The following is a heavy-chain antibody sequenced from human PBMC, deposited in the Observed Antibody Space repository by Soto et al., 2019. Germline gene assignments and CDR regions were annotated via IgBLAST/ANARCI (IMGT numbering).Heavy chain of an antibody. CDR2: IDPSDSYT. J-gene: IGHJ6*02. CDR3: ARHDLDDFWSGYYHYYYGMDV. CDR1: GYSFTSYW. Sequence: GESLKISCKGSGYSFTSYWISWVRQMPGKGLEWMGRIDPSDSYTNYSPSFQGHVTISADKSISTAYLQWSSLEASDTAMYYCARHDLDDFWSGYYHYYYGMDVWGQGTTVTVSS. V-gene: IGHV5-10-1*01. D-gene: IGHD3-3*01.